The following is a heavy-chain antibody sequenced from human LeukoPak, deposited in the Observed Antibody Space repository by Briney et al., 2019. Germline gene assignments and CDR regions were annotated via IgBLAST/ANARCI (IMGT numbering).Heavy chain of an antibody. CDR3: AKDRDTAMEIDY. D-gene: IGHD5-18*01. V-gene: IGHV3-33*06. Sequence: PGRSLRLSCAASGFTFNNFGMHWVRQAPGKGLEWVAVIWYDGSNKYYADSVKGRFTISRDNSKSTLYLQMNSLRAEDTAVYYCAKDRDTAMEIDYWGQGTLVTVSS. J-gene: IGHJ4*02. CDR1: GFTFNNFG. CDR2: IWYDGSNK.